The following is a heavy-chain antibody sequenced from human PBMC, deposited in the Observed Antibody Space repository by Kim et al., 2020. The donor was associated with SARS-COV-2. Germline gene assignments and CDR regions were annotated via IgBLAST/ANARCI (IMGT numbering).Heavy chain of an antibody. CDR2: ISSSSSYI. J-gene: IGHJ4*02. Sequence: GGSLRLSCAASGFTFSSYSMNWVRQAPGKGLEWVSSISSSSSYIYYADSVKGRFTISRDNAKNSLYLQMNSLRAEDTAVYYCARGYYFYSSAQPSFDYWGQGTLVTASS. CDR1: GFTFSSYS. D-gene: IGHD3-22*01. V-gene: IGHV3-21*01. CDR3: ARGYYFYSSAQPSFDY.